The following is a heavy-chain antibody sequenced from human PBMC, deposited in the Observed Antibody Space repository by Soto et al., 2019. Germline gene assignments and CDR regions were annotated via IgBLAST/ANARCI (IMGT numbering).Heavy chain of an antibody. Sequence: PSETLSLTCSVSGGSIRSSSYYWGWIRQPPEKGLEWLATVYYSGSTYYNPSLRSRLTLAVDTSKNHFFLKVNSVSAADTAVYYCARCTGSCSGPSCYFSFDPWGQGTLVTVSS. CDR2: VYYSGST. J-gene: IGHJ5*02. CDR3: ARCTGSCSGPSCYFSFDP. CDR1: GGSIRSSSYY. V-gene: IGHV4-39*02. D-gene: IGHD2-2*01.